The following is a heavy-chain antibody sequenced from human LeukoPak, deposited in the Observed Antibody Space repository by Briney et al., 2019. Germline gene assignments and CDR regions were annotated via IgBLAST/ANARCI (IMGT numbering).Heavy chain of an antibody. V-gene: IGHV7-4-1*02. J-gene: IGHJ5*02. Sequence: ASVKVSCKASGYTFTSYAMNWVRQAPGQGLEWMGWINTNTGNPTYAQDFTGRFVFSLGTSVSTAYLQISSLKAEDTAVYYCARDGVPVRLVAWFDPWGQGTLVTVSS. D-gene: IGHD1-1*01. CDR2: INTNTGNP. CDR3: ARDGVPVRLVAWFDP. CDR1: GYTFTSYA.